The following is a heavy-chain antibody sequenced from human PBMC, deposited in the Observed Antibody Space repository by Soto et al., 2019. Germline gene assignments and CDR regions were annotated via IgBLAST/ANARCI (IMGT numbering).Heavy chain of an antibody. J-gene: IGHJ4*02. CDR1: GGSMSSYD. CDR2: IYYSGNT. CDR3: AGGVAVAGTPRSDYFDC. D-gene: IGHD6-19*01. V-gene: IGHV4-59*01. Sequence: PSESLSLSCPVTGGSMSSYDWSWIRQPPGKGLEWIGYIYYSGNTNYNPSLKSRVTISVDTSKNQFSLKLNSVTAADTAVYYCAGGVAVAGTPRSDYFDCWGQGTPVTVSS.